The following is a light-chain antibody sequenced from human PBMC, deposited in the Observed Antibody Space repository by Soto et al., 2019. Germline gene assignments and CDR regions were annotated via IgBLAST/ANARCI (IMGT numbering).Light chain of an antibody. CDR3: QQYDKWPPRT. Sequence: EIGRTQSPATLSVSPGERATLSCRASQSISSNLAWYQQKPGQAPRLLIYGASTRAIDIPARFSGRGSGTEFTLTISSLQSEDFAVYYCQQYDKWPPRTFGQGTKVDI. CDR2: GAS. CDR1: QSISSN. V-gene: IGKV3-15*01. J-gene: IGKJ1*01.